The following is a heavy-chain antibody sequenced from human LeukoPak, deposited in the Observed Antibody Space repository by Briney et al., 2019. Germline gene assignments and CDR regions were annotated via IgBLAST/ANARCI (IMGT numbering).Heavy chain of an antibody. CDR2: IIPIFGTA. CDR3: ARDRRGTIFGVVTERPYYYYYYYMDV. V-gene: IGHV1-69*01. J-gene: IGHJ6*03. CDR1: GGTFSNYA. Sequence: SVKVSCKASGGTFSNYAISWVRQAPGQGLEWMGGIIPIFGTANYAQKFQGRVTITADESTSTAYMELSSLRSEDTAVYYCARDRRGTIFGVVTERPYYYYYYYMDVWGKGTTVTVSS. D-gene: IGHD3-3*01.